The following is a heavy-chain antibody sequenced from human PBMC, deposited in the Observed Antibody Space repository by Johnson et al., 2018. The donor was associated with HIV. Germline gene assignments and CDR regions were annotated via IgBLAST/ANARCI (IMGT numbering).Heavy chain of an antibody. CDR2: IYSDDST. V-gene: IGHV3-66*01. J-gene: IGHJ3*02. CDR3: ASQGGSPAFDI. D-gene: IGHD3-16*01. Sequence: VQLVESGGGLVKPGGSLRLSCAASGFIVSNNYMNWVRQAPGKGLEWVSVIYSDDSTYYADSVQGRFTLSRDNSQNTLYLQMNSLRAEDTALYYCASQGGSPAFDIWGQGTLVTVSS. CDR1: GFIVSNNY.